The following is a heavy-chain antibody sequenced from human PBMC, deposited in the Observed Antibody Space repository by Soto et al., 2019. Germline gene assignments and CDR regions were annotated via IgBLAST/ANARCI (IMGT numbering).Heavy chain of an antibody. CDR1: GCPISGYY. D-gene: IGHD6-13*01. CDR2: IYYTGNT. V-gene: IGHV4-59*01. J-gene: IGHJ5*02. Sequence: PSETLSLTCTVSGCPISGYYWSWIRQPPGKGLEWIGYIYYTGNTNQNPSLKSRVSISVDKSKNQFSLNLSSVTAADTAVYYCARVHYSSSSYNWFDPWGQGTLVTVSS. CDR3: ARVHYSSSSYNWFDP.